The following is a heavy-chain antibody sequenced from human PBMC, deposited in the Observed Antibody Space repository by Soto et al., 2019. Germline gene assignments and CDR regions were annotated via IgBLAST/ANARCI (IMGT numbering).Heavy chain of an antibody. CDR3: SREDASPIDLWHDV. Sequence: QVQLQESGTRLAKPSQTLSLSCAVSGGSIISASYSWNWTRQSPGRALEWIGHIYSSGRTYYNPSLSTSFWILVDTKKTQPCLQPTFPAASLTFNYFCSREDASPIDLWHDVWAHRILLTVS. J-gene: IGHJ4*01. V-gene: IGHV4-31*11. CDR1: GGSIISASYS. CDR2: IYSSGRT. D-gene: IGHD2-15*01.